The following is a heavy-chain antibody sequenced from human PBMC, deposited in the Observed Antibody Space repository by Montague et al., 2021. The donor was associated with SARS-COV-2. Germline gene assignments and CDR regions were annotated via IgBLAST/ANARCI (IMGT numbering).Heavy chain of an antibody. D-gene: IGHD5-12*01. Sequence: SLRLSCAASGFTFEDYAMHWVRQAPGKGLEWVSGISWNSGGLDYADYVKGRFTISRDNAKNSLYLQMNSLRAEDTALYYCAKGYFHSGYDRSWDYGMDVWGQGTTVTVSS. J-gene: IGHJ6*02. CDR2: ISWNSGGL. V-gene: IGHV3-9*01. CDR3: AKGYFHSGYDRSWDYGMDV. CDR1: GFTFEDYA.